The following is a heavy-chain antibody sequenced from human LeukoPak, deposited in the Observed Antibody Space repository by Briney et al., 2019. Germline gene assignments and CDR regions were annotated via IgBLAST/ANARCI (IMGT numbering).Heavy chain of an antibody. CDR3: ARVGGGSYSYFDY. D-gene: IGHD1-26*01. V-gene: IGHV4-59*01. CDR1: GGSTSSYY. J-gene: IGHJ4*02. Sequence: SETLSLTYTVSGGSTSSYYWSWIRQPPGKGLEWIGYIYYSGSTNYNPSLKSRVTISVDTSKNQFSLKLSSVTAADTAVYYCARVGGGSYSYFDYWGQGTLVTVSS. CDR2: IYYSGST.